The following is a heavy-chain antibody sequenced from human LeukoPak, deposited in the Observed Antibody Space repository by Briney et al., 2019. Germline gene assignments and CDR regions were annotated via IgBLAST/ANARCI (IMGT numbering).Heavy chain of an antibody. Sequence: PSETLSLTCTVSGGSIGSYYWSWIRQPPGKGLEWIGYIYYSGSTNYNPSLKSRVTISVDTSKNQFSLKLSSVTAADTAVYYCARTSVVRGWYFDYWGQETLVTVS. J-gene: IGHJ4*02. CDR2: IYYSGST. V-gene: IGHV4-59*08. D-gene: IGHD3-10*01. CDR3: ARTSVVRGWYFDY. CDR1: GGSIGSYY.